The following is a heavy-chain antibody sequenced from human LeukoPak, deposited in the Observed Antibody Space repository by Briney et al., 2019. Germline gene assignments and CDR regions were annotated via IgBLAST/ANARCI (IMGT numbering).Heavy chain of an antibody. CDR3: AKAVYHHDGSVYHYYFDY. CDR2: ISGSGGTT. D-gene: IGHD3-22*01. CDR1: GFTFSSYG. Sequence: GGSLRLSCPASGFTFSSYGMSWVRQAPGKGLEWVSTISGSGGTTFYADSVKGRFTVSRDNTRNTVFLQMNSLRAEDTAVYYCAKAVYHHDGSVYHYYFDYWGQGTLVTVSS. J-gene: IGHJ4*02. V-gene: IGHV3-23*01.